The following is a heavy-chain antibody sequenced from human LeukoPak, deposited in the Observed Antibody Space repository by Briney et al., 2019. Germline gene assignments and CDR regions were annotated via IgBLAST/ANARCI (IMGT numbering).Heavy chain of an antibody. V-gene: IGHV3-23*01. CDR2: ISSSGDAA. Sequence: PGGSLRLSCAASGFTFSSYAMNWVRQAPGEGLECVSTISSSGDAANNAGSVKGRFTISRDNAKNSLFLQMNSLRAEDTAVYYCARGYSYVFYWGQGTLVSVSS. CDR3: ARGYSYVFY. CDR1: GFTFSSYA. D-gene: IGHD5-18*01. J-gene: IGHJ4*02.